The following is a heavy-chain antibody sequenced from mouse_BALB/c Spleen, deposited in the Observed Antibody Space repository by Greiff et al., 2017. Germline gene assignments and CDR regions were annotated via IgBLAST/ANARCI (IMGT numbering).Heavy chain of an antibody. J-gene: IGHJ4*01. CDR3: TRFTTEYYYAMDY. CDR1: GYTFTSYW. CDR2: IYPGNSDT. V-gene: IGHV1-5*01. Sequence: EVQLQQSGTVLARPGASVKMSCKASGYTFTSYWMHWVKQRPGQGLEWIGAIYPGNSDTSYNQKFKGKAKLTAVTSTSTAYMELSSLTNEDSAVYYCTRFTTEYYYAMDYWGQGTSVTVSS. D-gene: IGHD2-12*01.